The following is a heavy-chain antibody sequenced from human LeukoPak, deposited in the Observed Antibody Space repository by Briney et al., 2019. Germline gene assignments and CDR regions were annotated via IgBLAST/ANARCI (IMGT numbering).Heavy chain of an antibody. J-gene: IGHJ5*01. D-gene: IGHD1-26*01. CDR3: ARGMTSGDS. CDR2: IYPRDSDT. V-gene: IGHV5-51*01. CDR1: GYTFSSYW. Sequence: GESLKISCKGSGYTFSSYWIGWVGQMPGKGLEWMGVIYPRDSDTRYSPSFQGQVTISADKSVDTAYLQWSSLKASDTAMYFCARGMTSGDSWGQGTLVTVSS.